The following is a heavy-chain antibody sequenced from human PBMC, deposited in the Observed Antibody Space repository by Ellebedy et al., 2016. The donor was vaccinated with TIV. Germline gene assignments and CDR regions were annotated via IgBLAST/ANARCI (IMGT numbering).Heavy chain of an antibody. Sequence: GESLKISCAASGFTFSDYAMTWVRQVTGQGRGSVSGISDTGITTYYADSAKGRFTISRDNSRSTLYLQMNSLRAEDTAVYYCVKGDSVYYYMDVWGKGTTVTVSS. CDR3: VKGDSVYYYMDV. J-gene: IGHJ6*03. V-gene: IGHV3-23*01. CDR2: ISDTGITT. D-gene: IGHD2-15*01. CDR1: GFTFSDYA.